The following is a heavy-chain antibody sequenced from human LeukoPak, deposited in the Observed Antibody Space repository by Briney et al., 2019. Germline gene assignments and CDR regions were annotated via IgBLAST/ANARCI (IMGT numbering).Heavy chain of an antibody. CDR2: ISGNGGNT. D-gene: IGHD6-13*01. J-gene: IGHJ3*01. CDR3: ARAKIAAAGTGAFDV. Sequence: GGSLRLSCAASGFTFSNYAMTWVRQAPGKGLEWVSSISGNGGNTYYPDSVEGRFTISRDNSKNTLHLQMNSLRAEDTAVYYCARAKIAAAGTGAFDVWGQGTLVTVSS. CDR1: GFTFSNYA. V-gene: IGHV3-23*01.